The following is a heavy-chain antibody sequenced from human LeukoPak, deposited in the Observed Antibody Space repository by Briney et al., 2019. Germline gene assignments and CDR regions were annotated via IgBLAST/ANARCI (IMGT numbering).Heavy chain of an antibody. V-gene: IGHV1-69*13. CDR3: ARDSYYGSGRQYYYYMDV. J-gene: IGHJ6*03. D-gene: IGHD3-10*01. Sequence: SVKVSCKASGGTFSSYAISWVRQAPGQGLEWMGGIIPIFGTANYAQKFQGRVTITADESTSTAYMELSSLRSEDTAVYYCARDSYYGSGRQYYYYMDVWGKGTTVTISS. CDR1: GGTFSSYA. CDR2: IIPIFGTA.